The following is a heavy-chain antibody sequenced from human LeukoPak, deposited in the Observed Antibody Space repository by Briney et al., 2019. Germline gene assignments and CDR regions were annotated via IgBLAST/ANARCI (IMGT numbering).Heavy chain of an antibody. CDR3: AKKSAGQWLVQGGLDI. J-gene: IGHJ3*02. CDR1: GFTFSSYA. V-gene: IGHV3-23*01. CDR2: VSGSGDST. D-gene: IGHD6-19*01. Sequence: GGSLRLSCVASGFTFSSYAMSWVRQAPGKGLEWVSGVSGSGDSTYYADSVKGRFTISRDNSKNTQYLQMYSLRAEDTAVYYCAKKSAGQWLVQGGLDIWGQGTMVTVSS.